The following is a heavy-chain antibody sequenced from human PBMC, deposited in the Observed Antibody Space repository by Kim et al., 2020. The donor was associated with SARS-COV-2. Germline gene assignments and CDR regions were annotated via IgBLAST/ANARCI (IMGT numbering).Heavy chain of an antibody. D-gene: IGHD3-3*01. CDR3: ARGRITIFGVVTEFDY. V-gene: IGHV4-31*02. Sequence: LQHRVTIAVDTSKNQFSLKLCSVTAADTALYYCARGRITIFGVVTEFDYWGQGTLVTVSS. J-gene: IGHJ4*02.